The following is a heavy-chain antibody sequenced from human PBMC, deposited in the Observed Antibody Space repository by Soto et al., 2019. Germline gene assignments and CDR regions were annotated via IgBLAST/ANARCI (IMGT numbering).Heavy chain of an antibody. J-gene: IGHJ4*02. D-gene: IGHD5-18*01. Sequence: QVQLVQSGAEVKKPGASVKVSCKASGYTFTSYGISWVRQAPGQGLEWMGWINDYNGNTNDAPKLQGRVAMTTDTSTSTADMELRSLRADDTAGYYCARGVGYGLIDYWGQGTLVTVSS. CDR2: INDYNGNT. CDR1: GYTFTSYG. CDR3: ARGVGYGLIDY. V-gene: IGHV1-18*01.